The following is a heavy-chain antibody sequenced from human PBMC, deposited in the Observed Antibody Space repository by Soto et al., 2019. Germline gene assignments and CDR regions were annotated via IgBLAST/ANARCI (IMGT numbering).Heavy chain of an antibody. CDR2: TRNKANSYTT. CDR3: ARARSSSWGLDAFDI. J-gene: IGHJ3*02. CDR1: GFSFSDHY. V-gene: IGHV3-72*01. Sequence: EVQLVESGGDLVQPGGSLRLSCAASGFSFSDHYMDWVRQAPGKGLEWVGRTRNKANSYTTEYAASVKGRFTISRDDSKNSLYRQMNSLKTEDTALYYCARARSSSWGLDAFDIWGQGTMVTVSS. D-gene: IGHD6-13*01.